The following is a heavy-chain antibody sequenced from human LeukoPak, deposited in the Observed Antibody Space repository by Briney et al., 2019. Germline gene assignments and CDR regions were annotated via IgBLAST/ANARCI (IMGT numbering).Heavy chain of an antibody. Sequence: GGSLRLSCAASGNYWMHCVRQAPRKGLVWVSHINSDGSWTSYADSVKGRFTISKDNAKNTVYLQMNNQRAEDTAVYYCVSFYETYWGRGTLVTVSS. CDR1: GNYW. CDR3: VSFYETY. V-gene: IGHV3-74*01. CDR2: INSDGSWT. J-gene: IGHJ4*02. D-gene: IGHD2-2*01.